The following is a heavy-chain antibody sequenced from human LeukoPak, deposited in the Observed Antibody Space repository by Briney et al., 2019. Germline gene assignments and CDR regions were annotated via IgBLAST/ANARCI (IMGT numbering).Heavy chain of an antibody. V-gene: IGHV3-30*18. Sequence: GGSLRLSCAASGFTFSSYGMHWVRQAAGKGLEWVAVISYDGSNKYYADSVKGRFTISRDNSKNTLYLQMNSLRAEDTAVYYCAKASSSGWFDYWGQGTLVTVSS. CDR2: ISYDGSNK. D-gene: IGHD6-19*01. J-gene: IGHJ4*02. CDR3: AKASSSGWFDY. CDR1: GFTFSSYG.